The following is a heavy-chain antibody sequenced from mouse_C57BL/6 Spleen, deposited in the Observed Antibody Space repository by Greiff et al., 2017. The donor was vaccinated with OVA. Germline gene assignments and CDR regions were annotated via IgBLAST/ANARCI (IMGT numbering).Heavy chain of an antibody. CDR2: IYPGSGST. J-gene: IGHJ3*01. Sequence: QVQLQQPGAELVKPGASVKMSCKASGYTFTSYWITWVKQRPGQGLEWIGDIYPGSGSTNYNEKFKSKATLTVDTSSSTAYMQLSSLTSEDSAVYYCARSFITTVVATEPWGQGTLVTVSA. V-gene: IGHV1-55*01. CDR3: ARSFITTVVATEP. CDR1: GYTFTSYW. D-gene: IGHD1-1*01.